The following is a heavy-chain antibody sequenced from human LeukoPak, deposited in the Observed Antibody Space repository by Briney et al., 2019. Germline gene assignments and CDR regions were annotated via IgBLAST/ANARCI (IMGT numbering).Heavy chain of an antibody. CDR2: ISDTGHVI. J-gene: IGHJ4*02. CDR3: ARGTSVQYFDWLDIDY. D-gene: IGHD3-9*01. Sequence: GGSLRLSCADSGFTFSSNNMNWVRQAPGKGLEWLSFISDTGHVIYYADSVKGRFTISRDNAKNSLFLQMNSLRAEDTAVYYCARGTSVQYFDWLDIDYWGQGTLVTVSS. CDR1: GFTFSSNN. V-gene: IGHV3-48*01.